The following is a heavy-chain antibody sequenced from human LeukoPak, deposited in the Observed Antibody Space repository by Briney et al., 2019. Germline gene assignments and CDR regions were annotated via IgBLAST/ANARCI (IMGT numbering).Heavy chain of an antibody. D-gene: IGHD3-16*01. CDR2: ISGYDGNR. Sequence: ASVKVSCKPSGYSFSSHGISWVRQAPGQGLEWMGWISGYDGNRKYAQTVQGRVTMTTDTSTSTAYMELRSLRSDDTAVYFCARGWGSHSAYCGQGTPVTVSS. CDR3: ARGWGSHSAY. CDR1: GYSFSSHG. J-gene: IGHJ4*02. V-gene: IGHV1-18*01.